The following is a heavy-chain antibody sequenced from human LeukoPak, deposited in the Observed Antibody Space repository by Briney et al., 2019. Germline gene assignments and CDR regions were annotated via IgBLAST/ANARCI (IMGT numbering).Heavy chain of an antibody. Sequence: SETLSLTCKISGVSISSYYWSWIRQPPGKGLEWLAYIYCSGSTNYNPSLKSRVTISLDTSKNQFSLKLTSVTAADTAVYYCARSGNGNINWFFDLWGRGTLVTVSS. CDR3: ARSGNGNINWFFDL. D-gene: IGHD4-23*01. V-gene: IGHV4-59*01. J-gene: IGHJ2*01. CDR1: GVSISSYY. CDR2: IYCSGST.